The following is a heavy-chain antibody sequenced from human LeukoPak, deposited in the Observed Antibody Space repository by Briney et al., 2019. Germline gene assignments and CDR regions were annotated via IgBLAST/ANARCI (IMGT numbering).Heavy chain of an antibody. CDR3: ARDMGRIQLWFIFDY. D-gene: IGHD5-18*01. CDR1: GFTFSSYS. CDR2: ISSSSSYI. Sequence: GGSLRLSCAASGFTFSSYSMNWVRQAPGKGLEWVSCISSSSSYIYYADSVKGRFTISRDNAKNSLYLQMNSLRAEDTAVYYCARDMGRIQLWFIFDYWGQGTLVTVSS. V-gene: IGHV3-21*01. J-gene: IGHJ4*02.